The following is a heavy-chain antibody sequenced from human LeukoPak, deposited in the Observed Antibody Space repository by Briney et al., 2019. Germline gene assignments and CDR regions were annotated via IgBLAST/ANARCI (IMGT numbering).Heavy chain of an antibody. J-gene: IGHJ5*02. CDR1: GDTLTELS. Sequence: GASVKVSCKVAGDTLTELSMHLVRQAPGKGLEWMGGFDPEDGETIYAQKFQGRVTMTEDTSTDTAYMELSSLRSEDTAVYYCATEGYCTNGVCYNNWFDPWGQGTLVTVSS. CDR2: FDPEDGET. D-gene: IGHD2-8*01. CDR3: ATEGYCTNGVCYNNWFDP. V-gene: IGHV1-24*01.